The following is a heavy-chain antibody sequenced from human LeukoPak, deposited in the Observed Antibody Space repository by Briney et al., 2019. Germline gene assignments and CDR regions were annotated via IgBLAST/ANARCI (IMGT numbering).Heavy chain of an antibody. V-gene: IGHV4-4*07. CDR1: GVSISSYY. D-gene: IGHD3-10*01. Sequence: SETLSLTCTVSGVSISSYYWSWIRQPAGKGLEWIGRIHTSGSTKYNPSLRSRVTMSVDTSKNQFSLKLSSVTAADTAVHYCARDQYYYGSGSLYMDVWGKGTTVTISS. CDR2: IHTSGST. J-gene: IGHJ6*03. CDR3: ARDQYYYGSGSLYMDV.